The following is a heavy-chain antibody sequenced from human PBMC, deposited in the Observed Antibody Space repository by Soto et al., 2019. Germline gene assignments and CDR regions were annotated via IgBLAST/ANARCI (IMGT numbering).Heavy chain of an antibody. J-gene: IGHJ6*02. CDR1: GFTFSSYA. D-gene: IGHD6-19*01. V-gene: IGHV3-23*01. CDR3: AKDLIAVAGTNIPGIMDV. CDR2: ISGSGGST. Sequence: PGGSLRLSCAASGFTFSSYAMSWVRQAPGKGLEWVSAISGSGGSTYYADSVKGRFTISRDNSKNTLYLQMNSLGAEDTAVYYCAKDLIAVAGTNIPGIMDVWGQGTTVTVSS.